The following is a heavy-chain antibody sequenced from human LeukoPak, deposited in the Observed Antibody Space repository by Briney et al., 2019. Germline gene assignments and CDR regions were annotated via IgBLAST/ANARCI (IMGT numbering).Heavy chain of an antibody. CDR2: ISYDGSNK. V-gene: IGHV3-30*03. CDR3: ARDRPHYGDYAFVDYYGMDV. D-gene: IGHD4-17*01. Sequence: GGSLRLSCAASGFTFSSYSMNWVRQAPGKGLEWVAVISYDGSNKYYADPVKGRFTISRDNSKNTLYLQMNSLRAEDTAVYYCARDRPHYGDYAFVDYYGMDVWGQGTTVTVSS. CDR1: GFTFSSYS. J-gene: IGHJ6*02.